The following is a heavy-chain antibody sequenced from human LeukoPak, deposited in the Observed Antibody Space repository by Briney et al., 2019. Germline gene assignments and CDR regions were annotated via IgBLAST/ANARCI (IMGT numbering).Heavy chain of an antibody. CDR2: ISSSSSYI. CDR3: ARELGYSSGWREP. CDR1: GFTFSSYS. J-gene: IGHJ5*02. D-gene: IGHD6-19*01. V-gene: IGHV3-21*01. Sequence: GGSLRLSCAASGFTFSSYSMNWVRQAPGKGLEWVSSISSSSSYIYYADSVKGRFTISRDNAKNSLYLQMNSLRAEDTAVYYCARELGYSSGWREPWGQGTLVTVSS.